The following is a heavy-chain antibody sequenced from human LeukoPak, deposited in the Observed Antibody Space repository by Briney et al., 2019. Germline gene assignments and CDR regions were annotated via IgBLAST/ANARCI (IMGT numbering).Heavy chain of an antibody. V-gene: IGHV3-30*03. CDR1: GFPFSNFV. CDR3: ARDSLDISDWYGGYFYYYGMDV. J-gene: IGHJ6*02. Sequence: GGSLRLTCAASGFPFSNFVMHWVRQAPGKGLEWVAVISNDGSNKYYLDSVKGRFAISRDNSKNTLYLQMNSLRIDDTAVYYCARDSLDISDWYGGYFYYYGMDVWGQGTTVTVSS. CDR2: ISNDGSNK. D-gene: IGHD6-19*01.